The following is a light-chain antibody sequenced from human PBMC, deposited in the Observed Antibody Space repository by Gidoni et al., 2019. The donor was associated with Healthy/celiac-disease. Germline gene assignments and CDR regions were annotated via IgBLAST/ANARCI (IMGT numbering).Light chain of an antibody. V-gene: IGKV1-33*01. J-gene: IGKJ3*01. CDR3: LQYDYHPPFT. CDR1: QDISNY. CDR2: DAS. Sequence: DIQMTQSPTSLSASVGDRVTITGQASQDISNYLHWYQQKPGKAPKLLSYDASNLETGVPSRFSGSGSGTDFTFTISILQPEDISTYYCLQYDYHPPFTFGPGTKVDIK.